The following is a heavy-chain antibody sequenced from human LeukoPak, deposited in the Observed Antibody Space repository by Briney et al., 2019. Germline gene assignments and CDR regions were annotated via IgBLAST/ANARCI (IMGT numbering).Heavy chain of an antibody. Sequence: GGSLRLSCEVSVFTFSKYGMHGVREAPGKGLGWVSTIRYDGRKKYYADSARGPFTISRYNSENTLFLQMDSLRAEDTAAYYWVRNTIPYDIITGSPAYWGQPTLLIVSS. D-gene: IGHD3-9*01. CDR1: VFTFSKYG. CDR2: IRYDGRKK. V-gene: IGHV3-33*02. J-gene: IGHJ4*02. CDR3: VRNTIPYDIITGSPAY.